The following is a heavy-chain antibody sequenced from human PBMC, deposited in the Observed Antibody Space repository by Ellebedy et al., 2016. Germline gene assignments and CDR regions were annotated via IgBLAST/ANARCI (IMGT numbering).Heavy chain of an antibody. CDR3: ARQMATAGCFDY. J-gene: IGHJ4*02. D-gene: IGHD6-13*01. CDR2: IKPSSGAT. CDR1: GYTFTSYD. V-gene: IGHV1-2*02. Sequence: ASVKVSCXASGYTFTSYDINWVRQATGQGLEWMGWIKPSSGATNYAQRFQGRVTMTRDTSISTAYMELSRLTSDDTAMYYCARQMATAGCFDYWGQGTLVTVSS.